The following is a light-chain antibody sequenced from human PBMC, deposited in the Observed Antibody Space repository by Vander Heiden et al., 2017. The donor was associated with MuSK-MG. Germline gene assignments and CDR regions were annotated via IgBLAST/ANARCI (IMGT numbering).Light chain of an antibody. CDR3: QQNGSSPGT. Sequence: EIVLTQSPGTLSLSPGDRATLSCRASQSVSSSYLAWYQQKPGQAPRLLIYGASSRATGIPDRFSGSGSGTDFTLTISRLEPEDFAVYYCQQNGSSPGTFGQWTKVEIK. V-gene: IGKV3-20*01. CDR1: QSVSSSY. CDR2: GAS. J-gene: IGKJ1*01.